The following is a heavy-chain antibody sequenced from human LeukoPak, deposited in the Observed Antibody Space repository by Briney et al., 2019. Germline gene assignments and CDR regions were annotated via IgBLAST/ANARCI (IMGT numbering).Heavy chain of an antibody. Sequence: GGSLRLSCAASGFTFSSYAMHWVRQAPGKGLEWVAVISYDGSNKYYADSVKGRFTISRDNAKNSLYLQMNSLRAEDTAVYYSARDNTPSGGLAFAIWGQRKIVTLSS. J-gene: IGHJ3*02. CDR2: ISYDGSNK. CDR1: GFTFSSYA. CDR3: ARDNTPSGGLAFAI. V-gene: IGHV3-30-3*01. D-gene: IGHD1-26*01.